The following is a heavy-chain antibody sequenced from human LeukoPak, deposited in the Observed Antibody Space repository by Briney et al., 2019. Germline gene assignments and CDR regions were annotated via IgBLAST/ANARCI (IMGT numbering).Heavy chain of an antibody. V-gene: IGHV3-53*01. CDR3: ATQSSGWSSSFDY. D-gene: IGHD6-19*01. CDR2: IYSGGST. Sequence: PGGSLRLSCAASGFTVSSNYMSWVRQAPGKGLEWVSVIYSGGSTYYADSVKGRFTISGDNSKNTLFLQLNSLRAEDTAVYYCATQSSGWSSSFDYWGRGTLVAVSS. J-gene: IGHJ4*02. CDR1: GFTVSSNY.